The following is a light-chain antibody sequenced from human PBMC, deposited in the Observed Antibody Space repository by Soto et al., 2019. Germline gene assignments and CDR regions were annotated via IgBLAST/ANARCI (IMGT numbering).Light chain of an antibody. CDR1: QSVGDK. J-gene: IGKJ4*01. CDR2: DAS. V-gene: IGKV3-11*01. Sequence: EIELTQSPATLSLSPGERVTLSCRASQSVGDKLAWYQQKPGQAPRLLMYDASSRTTSIPARFSASGFGTGFTLSISSLEPDDFAVYYCQQRYYWPLTFGGGTKVEIK. CDR3: QQRYYWPLT.